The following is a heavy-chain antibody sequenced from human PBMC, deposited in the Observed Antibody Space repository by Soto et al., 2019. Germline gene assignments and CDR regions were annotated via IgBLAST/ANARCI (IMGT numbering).Heavy chain of an antibody. CDR3: ASRPASTPSFGY. Sequence: QVQLQELGPGLVTASQTLSLTCNVSRGSMKSTEYYWSWIRQPPGKGLEWIGYIFYNGKTYYHSSLKRRVSVSLDTSKSRLSLKVRSVTAADTAVYYWASRPASTPSFGYWGQGILVTASS. CDR1: RGSMKSTEYY. D-gene: IGHD2-2*01. J-gene: IGHJ4*02. V-gene: IGHV4-30-4*01. CDR2: IFYNGKT.